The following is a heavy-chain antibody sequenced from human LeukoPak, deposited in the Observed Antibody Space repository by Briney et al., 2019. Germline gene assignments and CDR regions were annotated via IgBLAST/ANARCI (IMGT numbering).Heavy chain of an antibody. Sequence: SXXASGXTFSNYAMSWVRQAPGKXXXXXSTXSGSGGRTYYADSVKGRFTISRDNSKNTLYLQMNSLRAEDTAVYYCAKQMGLITIFGVVIMGEAFDFWGQGTMVTVSS. J-gene: IGHJ3*01. CDR2: XSGSGGRT. CDR3: AKQMGLITIFGVVIMGEAFDF. V-gene: IGHV3-23*01. D-gene: IGHD3-3*01. CDR1: GXTFSNYA.